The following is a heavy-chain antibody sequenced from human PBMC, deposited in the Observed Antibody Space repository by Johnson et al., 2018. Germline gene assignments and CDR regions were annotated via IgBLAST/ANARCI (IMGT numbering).Heavy chain of an antibody. CDR1: GFTFKTYV. CDR3: GRDQALWRGELRSSYYYYYMDV. D-gene: IGHD3-10*01. Sequence: QVQLVQSGGGVVQPGRSLRLSCTAAGFTFKTYVIHWVRQAPGPGLEWVALISSDGSYKFYGDSVKGRFTISRDNSNSTLYLQMNSVSGEDTAVYYCGRDQALWRGELRSSYYYYYMDVWGLGTTVTVSS. J-gene: IGHJ6*03. CDR2: ISSDGSYK. V-gene: IGHV3-30*03.